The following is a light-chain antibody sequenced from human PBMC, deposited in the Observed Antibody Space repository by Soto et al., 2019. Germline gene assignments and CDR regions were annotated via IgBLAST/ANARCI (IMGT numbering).Light chain of an antibody. CDR1: QSISSY. CDR3: QQSYGTSRT. J-gene: IGKJ2*01. V-gene: IGKV1-39*01. Sequence: DIQMTQSPSSLSASVGDRVTITCRASQSISSYLNWYQQKPGKAPKLLIYAASSLQSGVPSRFSGSGSGTDFTLTISSLQPEDFATYYCQQSYGTSRTFGQGTRLEVK. CDR2: AAS.